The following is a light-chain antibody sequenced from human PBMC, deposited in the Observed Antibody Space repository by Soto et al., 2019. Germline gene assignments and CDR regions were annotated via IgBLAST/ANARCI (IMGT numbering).Light chain of an antibody. CDR1: HIGSKS. J-gene: IGLJ1*01. CDR2: YDS. Sequence: SYELTQPPSVSVAPGKTARITCGGNHIGSKSVHWYQQKPGQAPVLVIYYDSDRPSGIPERFSGSNSGNTATLTISRVEAGDEADYYCQVWDSSSDLVFGTGTKLTVL. CDR3: QVWDSSSDLV. V-gene: IGLV3-21*04.